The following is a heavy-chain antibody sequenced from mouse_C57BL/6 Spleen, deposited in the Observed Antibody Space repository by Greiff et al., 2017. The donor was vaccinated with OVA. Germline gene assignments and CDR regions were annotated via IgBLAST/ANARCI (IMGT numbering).Heavy chain of an antibody. CDR2: ISSGSSTI. J-gene: IGHJ4*01. CDR1: GFTFSDYG. Sequence: DVKLVESGGGLVKPGGSLKLSCAASGFTFSDYGMHWVRQAPEKGLEWVAYISSGSSTIYYADTVKGRFTISRDNAKTTLFLQMTSLRAEDTAMYYCARRLRYGSSYDAMDYWGQGTSVTVSS. V-gene: IGHV5-17*01. CDR3: ARRLRYGSSYDAMDY. D-gene: IGHD1-1*01.